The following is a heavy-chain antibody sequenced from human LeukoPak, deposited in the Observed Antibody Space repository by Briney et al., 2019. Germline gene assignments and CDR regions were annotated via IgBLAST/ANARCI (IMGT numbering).Heavy chain of an antibody. CDR3: AKDEYYYDSSGCFDY. V-gene: IGHV3-9*01. CDR2: ISWNSGSI. Sequence: GRSLRLSCAASGFTFDDYAMHWVRQAPGKGLEWVSGISWNSGSIGYADSVEGRFTISRDNAKSSLYLQMNSLRAEDTALYYCAKDEYYYDSSGCFDYWGQGTLVTVSS. D-gene: IGHD3-22*01. CDR1: GFTFDDYA. J-gene: IGHJ4*02.